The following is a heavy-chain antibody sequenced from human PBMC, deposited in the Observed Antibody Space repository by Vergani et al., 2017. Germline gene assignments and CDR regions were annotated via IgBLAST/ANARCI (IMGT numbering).Heavy chain of an antibody. CDR2: INHSGST. J-gene: IGHJ6*03. V-gene: IGHV4-34*01. Sequence: QVQLQQWGAGLLKPSETLSLTCAVYGGSFSGYYWSWIRQPPGKGLEWIGEINHSGSTNYNPSLKSRVTISVDTSKNQFSLKLSSVTAADTAVYYCARSGSSSWYWAPDVVGESPYYYYYRDVWGKGTTVTGSS. CDR1: GGSFSGYY. CDR3: ARSGSSSWYWAPDVVGESPYYYYYRDV. D-gene: IGHD6-13*01.